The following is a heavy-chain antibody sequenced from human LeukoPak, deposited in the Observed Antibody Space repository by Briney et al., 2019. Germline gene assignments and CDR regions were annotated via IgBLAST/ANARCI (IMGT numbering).Heavy chain of an antibody. CDR1: GYTFTSYG. CDR2: ISAYNGNT. D-gene: IGHD1-26*01. J-gene: IGHJ4*02. V-gene: IGHV1-18*01. Sequence: ASVKVSCKASGYTFTSYGISWVRQAPGQGLEWMGWISAYNGNTNYAQKLQGRVTMTTDTSTSTAYMELRSLRSDDTAVYYCARDLMAYSGSYWPGSGAPRALDYWGQGTLVTVSS. CDR3: ARDLMAYSGSYWPGSGAPRALDY.